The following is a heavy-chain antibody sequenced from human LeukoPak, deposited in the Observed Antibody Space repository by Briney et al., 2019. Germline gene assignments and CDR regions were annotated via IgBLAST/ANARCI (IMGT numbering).Heavy chain of an antibody. J-gene: IGHJ6*02. V-gene: IGHV3-21*01. CDR1: GFTFSSYS. Sequence: GGSLRLSCAASGFTFSSYSMNWVRQAPGKGLEWVSSISSSSSYIYYADSAKGRFTISRDNAKNSLYLQMNSLRAEDTAVYYCARDSCSSTSCYGYYYYGMDVWGQGTTVTVSS. CDR2: ISSSSSYI. D-gene: IGHD2-2*01. CDR3: ARDSCSSTSCYGYYYYGMDV.